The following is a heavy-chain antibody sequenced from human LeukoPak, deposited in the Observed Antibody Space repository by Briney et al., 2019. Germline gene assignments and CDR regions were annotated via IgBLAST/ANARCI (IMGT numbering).Heavy chain of an antibody. CDR1: GFTFSGYA. V-gene: IGHV3-30*01. Sequence: PGGSLRLSCAASGFTFSGYAMHWVRQAPGKGLEWVAVISYDGSDRYYADSVKGRFTISRDNFKNTLYLQMNSLRPEDTAVYYCARGYFGSGNWYFDIWGRGTLVNVSS. D-gene: IGHD3-10*01. CDR3: ARGYFGSGNWYFDI. CDR2: ISYDGSDR. J-gene: IGHJ2*01.